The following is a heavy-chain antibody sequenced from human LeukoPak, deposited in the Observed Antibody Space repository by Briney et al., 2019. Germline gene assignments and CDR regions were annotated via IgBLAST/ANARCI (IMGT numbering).Heavy chain of an antibody. D-gene: IGHD2-2*01. CDR2: INHSGST. CDR1: GGSFSGYY. CDR3: ARHRPRGYCSSTSCPGWFDH. J-gene: IGHJ5*02. V-gene: IGHV4-34*01. Sequence: SETLSLTCAVYGGSFSGYYWSWIRQPPGKGLEWIGEINHSGSTNYNPSLKSRVTISVDTSKNQFSLKLSSVTAADTAVYYCARHRPRGYCSSTSCPGWFDHWGQGTLVTVSS.